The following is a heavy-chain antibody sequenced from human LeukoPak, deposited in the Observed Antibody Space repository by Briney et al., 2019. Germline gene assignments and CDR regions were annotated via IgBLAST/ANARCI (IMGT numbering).Heavy chain of an antibody. CDR1: GFTFSTLD. CDR3: GMRGLTFD. J-gene: IGHJ4*02. Sequence: GWSLRLSFAASGFTFSTLDFNWVRQARGRGLDWVSSIDRSGSYIYYADSVKGRFTISRDNAKNSLYLQMDRLRAEDTAVYYCGMRGLTFDWGQGTLVTVSS. CDR2: IDRSGSYI. D-gene: IGHD3-22*01. V-gene: IGHV3-21*01.